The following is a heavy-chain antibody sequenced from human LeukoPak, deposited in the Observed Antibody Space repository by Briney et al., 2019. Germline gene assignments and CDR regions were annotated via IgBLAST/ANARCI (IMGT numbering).Heavy chain of an antibody. CDR2: VFFSGTT. CDR1: GASIDDYY. Sequence: PSETLSPTCSVPGASIDDYYWTWIRQPPGKGPQWIGYVFFSGTTNNNPSLESRVTMSADTSENQFSLKLTSVTAADTAVYYCATYASPDMLTPYYFNHWGQGILVTVSS. J-gene: IGHJ4*02. V-gene: IGHV4-59*01. CDR3: ATYASPDMLTPYYFNH. D-gene: IGHD2-15*01.